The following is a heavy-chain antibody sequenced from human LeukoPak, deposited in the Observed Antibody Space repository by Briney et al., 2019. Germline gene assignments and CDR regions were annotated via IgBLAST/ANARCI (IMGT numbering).Heavy chain of an antibody. CDR3: ARDPHLVGGVTILSYFDY. J-gene: IGHJ4*02. D-gene: IGHD3-16*01. CDR2: IIPIFGTA. V-gene: IGHV1-69*06. CDR1: GGTFSSYA. Sequence: GSSVKVSCKASGGTFSSYAISWVRQAPGQGLEWMGGIIPIFGTANYAQKFQGRVTITADKSTSTAYMELSSLRSDDTAVYYCARDPHLVGGVTILSYFDYWGQGTLVTVSS.